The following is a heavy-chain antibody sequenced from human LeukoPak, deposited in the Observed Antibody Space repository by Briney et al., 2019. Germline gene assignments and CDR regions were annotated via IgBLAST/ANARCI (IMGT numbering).Heavy chain of an antibody. D-gene: IGHD3-22*01. CDR3: ARHMDYYDSSGFYFDI. J-gene: IGHJ3*02. Sequence: SQTLSLTCTVSGGSISSGTDYWSWIRQPAGKGLEWIGRIQTSGSTDYNPSLKSRVTISVDTSKNQFSLKLSSVTAADTAVYYCARHMDYYDSSGFYFDIWGQGTMVTVSS. CDR1: GGSISSGTDY. CDR2: IQTSGST. V-gene: IGHV4-61*02.